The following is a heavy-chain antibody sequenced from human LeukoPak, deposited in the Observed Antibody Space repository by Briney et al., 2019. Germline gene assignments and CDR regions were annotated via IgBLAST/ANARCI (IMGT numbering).Heavy chain of an antibody. CDR3: ARVRQYQLLNYFDY. CDR2: IYTSGST. D-gene: IGHD2-2*01. V-gene: IGHV4-4*07. CDR1: GGSISSYY. J-gene: IGHJ4*02. Sequence: SETLSLTCTVSGGSISSYYWSWIRQPAGKGLEWIGRIYTSGSTNYNPSLKSRVTMSVDTSKNQFSLKLSSVTAADMAVYYCARVRQYQLLNYFDYWGQGTLVTVSS.